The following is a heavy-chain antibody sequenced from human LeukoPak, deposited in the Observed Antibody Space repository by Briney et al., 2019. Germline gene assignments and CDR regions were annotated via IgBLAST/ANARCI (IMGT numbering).Heavy chain of an antibody. J-gene: IGHJ5*02. CDR1: GFTISNHG. CDR2: TSHDGNAE. D-gene: IGHD1-20*01. Sequence: GGSLRLSCEVSGFTISNHGMHWVRQAPGKGLEWVAVTSHDGNAEYYADSVKGRLTISRDNSKNTLYLQMNSLTTEDTATYYCAKDWGANNWYNWFDPWGQGTQVTVSS. CDR3: AKDWGANNWYNWFDP. V-gene: IGHV3-30*18.